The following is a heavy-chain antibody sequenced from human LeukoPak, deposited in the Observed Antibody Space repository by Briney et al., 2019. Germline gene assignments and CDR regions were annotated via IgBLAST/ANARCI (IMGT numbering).Heavy chain of an antibody. CDR3: AIRDTDMVSPPHY. J-gene: IGHJ4*02. V-gene: IGHV1-2*02. Sequence: ASVKVSCKASGYTFTAYYMHWVRQDPGQGLEWMGWVNSNSGGTNYAQRFRGRVTMTRDTSINTAYMELSGLRSDDTAVYYCAIRDTDMVSPPHYWGQGTLVTVSS. D-gene: IGHD5-18*01. CDR1: GYTFTAYY. CDR2: VNSNSGGT.